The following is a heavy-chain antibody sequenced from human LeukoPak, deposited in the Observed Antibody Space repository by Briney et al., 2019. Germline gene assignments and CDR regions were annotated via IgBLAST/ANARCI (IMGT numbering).Heavy chain of an antibody. CDR2: INPNSGGT. Sequence: ASVKVSCKASGYTFTGYYMHWVRQAPGQGLEWMGWINPNSGGTNYAQKFQGRVTMTRDTSISTAYMELSRLRSDDTAVYYCARDRLKNVDTAMVAFDYWGQGTLVTVSS. D-gene: IGHD5-18*01. CDR3: ARDRLKNVDTAMVAFDY. CDR1: GYTFTGYY. V-gene: IGHV1-2*02. J-gene: IGHJ4*02.